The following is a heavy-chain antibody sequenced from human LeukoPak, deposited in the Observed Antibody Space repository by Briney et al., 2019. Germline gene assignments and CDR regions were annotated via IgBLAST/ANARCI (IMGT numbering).Heavy chain of an antibody. CDR3: ARGIAAAVPFDY. V-gene: IGHV4-34*01. CDR2: INHSGST. CDR1: GGSFSGYY. J-gene: IGHJ4*02. D-gene: IGHD6-13*01. Sequence: SETLSLTCAVYGGSFSGYYRSWIRQPPGKGLEWIGEINHSGSTNYNPSLKSRVTISVDTSKNQFSLKLSSVTAADTAVYYCARGIAAAVPFDYWGQGTLVTVSS.